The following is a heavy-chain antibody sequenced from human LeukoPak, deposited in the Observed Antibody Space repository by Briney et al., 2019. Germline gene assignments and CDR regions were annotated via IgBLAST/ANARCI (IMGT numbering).Heavy chain of an antibody. CDR1: SDSITSYY. CDR2: IFHSGST. CDR3: AKGRGGGGYHGYFDH. Sequence: SETQSLTCTVSSDSITSYYWSWIRQPPGKGLEWIGDIFHSGSTNYNPSLKSRVIISMDTSKNQFSLKLTSVTAADTAVYYCAKGRGGGGYHGYFDHWGQGTLVTVSS. V-gene: IGHV4-59*01. J-gene: IGHJ4*02. D-gene: IGHD2-15*01.